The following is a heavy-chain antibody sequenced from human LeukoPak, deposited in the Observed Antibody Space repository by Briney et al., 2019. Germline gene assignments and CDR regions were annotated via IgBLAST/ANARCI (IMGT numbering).Heavy chain of an antibody. D-gene: IGHD2-15*01. CDR2: ISSDGSST. V-gene: IGHV3-64*01. CDR3: ARGYCSGGNCYSTDY. CDR1: GFPFSTYV. J-gene: IGHJ4*02. Sequence: PGGSLRLSCAASGFPFSTYVMHWVRQAPGKGLEYVSAISSDGSSTYYANSVKGRFTISRDNSKNALYLQMGSLRAEDMAVYYCARGYCSGGNCYSTDYWGQGTLVTVSS.